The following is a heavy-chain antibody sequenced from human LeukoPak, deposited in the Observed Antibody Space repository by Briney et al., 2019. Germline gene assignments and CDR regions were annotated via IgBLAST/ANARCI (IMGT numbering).Heavy chain of an antibody. J-gene: IGHJ6*04. Sequence: SETLSLTCTVSGGSLNGYYWGWIRQPPGKGLECIGYIHSSEGTAHNASLKSRFTISLDTSKNQFSLTLSSVTAADTAVYYCARHVYGEGMVVWGKGTTVTVYS. CDR2: IHSSEGT. V-gene: IGHV4-59*08. CDR1: GGSLNGYY. CDR3: ARHVYGEGMVV. D-gene: IGHD4-17*01.